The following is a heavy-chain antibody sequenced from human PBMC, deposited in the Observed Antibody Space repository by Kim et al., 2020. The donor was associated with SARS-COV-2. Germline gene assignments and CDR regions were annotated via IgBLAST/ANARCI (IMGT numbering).Heavy chain of an antibody. CDR3: ARDRKELDY. CDR2: GIA. V-gene: IGHV1-69*04. Sequence: GIANCAQKFKGGVTITADKSTSTADMELSSLRSEDTAVYYCARDRKELDYWGQGTLVTVSS. J-gene: IGHJ4*02.